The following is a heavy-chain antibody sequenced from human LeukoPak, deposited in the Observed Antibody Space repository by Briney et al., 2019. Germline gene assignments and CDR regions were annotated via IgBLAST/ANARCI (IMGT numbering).Heavy chain of an antibody. CDR2: ITPDGSSQ. D-gene: IGHD4-23*01. CDR3: ARDLDYGGNFGPFDI. V-gene: IGHV3-30*12. Sequence: PGGSLRLSCAASGFTFNIFGVHWVRQAPGKGLEWLAYITPDGSSQYYADSVKGRFTFSRDNSKNSLYLQMNSLRAEDTAVYYCARDLDYGGNFGPFDIWGQGTMVTVSS. J-gene: IGHJ3*02. CDR1: GFTFNIFG.